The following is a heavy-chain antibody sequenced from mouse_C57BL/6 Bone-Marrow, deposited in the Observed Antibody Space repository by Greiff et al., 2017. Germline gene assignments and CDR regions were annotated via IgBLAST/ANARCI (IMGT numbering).Heavy chain of an antibody. V-gene: IGHV5-9*01. CDR2: ISGGGGNT. D-gene: IGHD1-1*01. Sequence: EVKVVESGGGLVKPGGSLKLSCAASGFTFSSYTMSWVRQTPEKRLEWVATISGGGGNTYYPDSVKGRFTISRDHAKHTLYLQMSSLRSEDTALYYCARHSYGSSYGAMDYWGQGTSVTVSS. J-gene: IGHJ4*01. CDR3: ARHSYGSSYGAMDY. CDR1: GFTFSSYT.